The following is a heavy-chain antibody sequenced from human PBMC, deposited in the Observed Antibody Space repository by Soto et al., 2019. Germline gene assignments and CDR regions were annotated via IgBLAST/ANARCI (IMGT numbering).Heavy chain of an antibody. CDR3: AREFGYSSSWEAPDGAFDI. D-gene: IGHD6-13*01. CDR2: IIPIFGTA. Sequence: SVKVSCKASGGTISSYAISWVRQATGQGLEWMGGIIPIFGTANYAQKFQGRVTIPADESTSTAYMELSSLRSEDTAVYYCAREFGYSSSWEAPDGAFDIWGQGTMVTVS. J-gene: IGHJ3*02. V-gene: IGHV1-69*01. CDR1: GGTISSYA.